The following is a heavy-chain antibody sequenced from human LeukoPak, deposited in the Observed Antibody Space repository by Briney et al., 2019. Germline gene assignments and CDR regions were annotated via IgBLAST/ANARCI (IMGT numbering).Heavy chain of an antibody. D-gene: IGHD1-26*01. Sequence: SETLSLTCTVSGGSISSSSYYWGWIRPPPGKGLEWIGSIYYSGSTYYNPSLKSRVTISVDTSKNQFSLKLSSVTAADTAVYYCARHVDSGSYLNWFDPWGQGTLVTVSS. CDR2: IYYSGST. J-gene: IGHJ5*02. CDR3: ARHVDSGSYLNWFDP. V-gene: IGHV4-39*01. CDR1: GGSISSSSYY.